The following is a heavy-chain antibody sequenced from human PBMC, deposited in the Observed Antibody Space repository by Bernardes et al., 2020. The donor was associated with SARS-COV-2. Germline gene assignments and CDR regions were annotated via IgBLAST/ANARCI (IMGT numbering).Heavy chain of an antibody. V-gene: IGHV1-18*01. J-gene: IGHJ4*02. CDR1: GYAFSSYG. Sequence: ASVKVSCRASGYAFSSYGISWVRQAPGQGLEWMGWISPYNGDTNYGKEIQGRVTMTTDTSTNTAFMELRSLISDDTAMYYCARCAATSCYSGGLFDYWGQGILVSVSS. CDR2: ISPYNGDT. D-gene: IGHD2-2*02. CDR3: ARCAATSCYSGGLFDY.